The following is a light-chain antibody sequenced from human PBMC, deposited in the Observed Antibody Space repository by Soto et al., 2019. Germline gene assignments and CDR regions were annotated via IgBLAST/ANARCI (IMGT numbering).Light chain of an antibody. V-gene: IGKV1-12*01. CDR2: GAF. Sequence: DIQMTQYPSSVAAAVGDRVTITCRASQGISTWLAWYQHKPGTAPKLLIFGAFSLQRGVPSRFAGSGSGTDFTLTIKSLQPEDVATYYCQQVTTFPRTFGQGTKVDTK. CDR3: QQVTTFPRT. J-gene: IGKJ1*01. CDR1: QGISTW.